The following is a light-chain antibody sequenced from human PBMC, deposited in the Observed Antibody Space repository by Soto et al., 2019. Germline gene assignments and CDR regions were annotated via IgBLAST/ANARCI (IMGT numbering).Light chain of an antibody. CDR2: KAS. CDR3: QQYNDNWT. CDR1: QSISSW. Sequence: DIHMTQSPSTLSASVGDSVTITCRASQSISSWLAWYQQKPGKAPKLLIYKASTLQSGVPSRFSGSGSGTEFTRAISSLQPDDSATYYCQQYNDNWTFGQGTKVEIK. J-gene: IGKJ1*01. V-gene: IGKV1-5*03.